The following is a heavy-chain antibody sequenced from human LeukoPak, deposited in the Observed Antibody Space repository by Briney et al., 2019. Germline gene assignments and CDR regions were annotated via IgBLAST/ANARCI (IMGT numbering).Heavy chain of an antibody. CDR2: IYTSGST. CDR3: ARDLDYSLNWFDP. CDR1: GGSISTYY. V-gene: IGHV4-4*07. Sequence: KPSETLSLTCNVSGGSISTYYWSWIRQPAGKGLEWIGRIYTSGSTNYNPSLKSRVTMSVDTSKNQFSLKLSSVTAADTAVYYCARDLDYSLNWFDPWGQGTLVTVSS. J-gene: IGHJ5*02. D-gene: IGHD4-11*01.